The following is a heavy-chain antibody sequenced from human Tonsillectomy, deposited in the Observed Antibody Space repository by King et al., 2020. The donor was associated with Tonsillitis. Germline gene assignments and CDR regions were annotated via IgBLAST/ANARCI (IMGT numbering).Heavy chain of an antibody. CDR3: ARELVEDTAMAVYYYYYGMDV. CDR2: ISCDGSNK. D-gene: IGHD5-18*01. CDR1: GFTFSNYG. Sequence: VQLVESGGGVVQPGRSLRLSCAASGFTFSNYGMHWVRQAPGKGLEWVALISCDGSNKYYVDSVQGRFTISRDNSKNTLYLQMNSLRGEDTAVYYCARELVEDTAMAVYYYYYGMDVWGQGTTVTVSS. J-gene: IGHJ6*02. V-gene: IGHV3-30-3*01.